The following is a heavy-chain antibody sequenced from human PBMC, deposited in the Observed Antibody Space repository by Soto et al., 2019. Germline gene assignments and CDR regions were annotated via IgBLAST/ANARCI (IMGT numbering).Heavy chain of an antibody. V-gene: IGHV3-53*01. CDR2: IYSGGST. CDR3: ARLTQQLLSFGAFPGSSHAFDI. CDR1: GFTVSSNY. J-gene: IGHJ3*02. D-gene: IGHD6-13*01. Sequence: GGSLRLSCAASGFTVSSNYMSWVRQAPGKGLEWVSVIYSGGSTYYADSVKGRFTISRDNSKNTLYLQMNSLRAEDTAVYYCARLTQQLLSFGAFPGSSHAFDIWGQGTMVTVSS.